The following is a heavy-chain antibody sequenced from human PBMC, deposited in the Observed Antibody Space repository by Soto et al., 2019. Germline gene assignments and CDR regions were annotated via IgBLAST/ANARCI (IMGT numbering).Heavy chain of an antibody. Sequence: QVQLQESGPGLVKPSQTLSLTCTVSGGSISSGDYYWSWIRQPPGKGLEWIGYIYYSGSTYYNPSPKRRVTISVDTAKNPFPLKLSSVAAADTAVYYCAREHSSSLYRRKFDYWGQGTLVTVSS. CDR2: IYYSGST. V-gene: IGHV4-30-4*01. J-gene: IGHJ4*02. CDR1: GGSISSGDYY. CDR3: AREHSSSLYRRKFDY. D-gene: IGHD6-13*01.